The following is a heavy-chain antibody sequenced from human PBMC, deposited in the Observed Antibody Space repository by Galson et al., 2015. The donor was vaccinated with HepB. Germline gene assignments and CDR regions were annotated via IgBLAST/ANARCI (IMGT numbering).Heavy chain of an antibody. V-gene: IGHV7-4-1*02. Sequence: SVKVSCKASGYTFRSYPMSWVRQAPGQGLEWMGGINTNIGKPTYAQGFTGRFVFSLDTSVTTAYLHISSLKTEDTALYYCARGLWFGDPQGIDYWGQGTLVTVSS. J-gene: IGHJ4*02. CDR1: GYTFRSYP. CDR3: ARGLWFGDPQGIDY. D-gene: IGHD3-10*01. CDR2: INTNIGKP.